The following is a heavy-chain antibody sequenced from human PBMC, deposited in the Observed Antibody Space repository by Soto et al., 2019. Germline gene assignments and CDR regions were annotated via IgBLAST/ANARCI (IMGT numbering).Heavy chain of an antibody. Sequence: SETLSLTCAVSGGSISSGVYSWSWIRHPPGKGLEWIGYIYHSGSTYYNPSLKSRVTISVDRSKNQFSLKLSSVTAADTAVYYCARGAGLYYYGSGSFDYWGQGTLVTVSS. V-gene: IGHV4-30-2*01. CDR2: IYHSGST. CDR1: GGSISSGVYS. J-gene: IGHJ4*02. D-gene: IGHD3-10*01. CDR3: ARGAGLYYYGSGSFDY.